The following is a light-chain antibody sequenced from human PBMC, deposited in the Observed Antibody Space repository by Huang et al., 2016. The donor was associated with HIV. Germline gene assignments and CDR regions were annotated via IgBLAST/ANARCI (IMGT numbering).Light chain of an antibody. CDR2: DAS. CDR3: QQCSNWPFT. Sequence: EIVLTQFQATLSLSPGERATLSCRASQSVSTCLAWYQQKPGQAPRLHIYDASKRATGFPSRCSGSGSGTDFTRTISSLEPEDFAVYYCQQCSNWPFTFGPGTKVDIK. J-gene: IGKJ3*01. CDR1: QSVSTC. V-gene: IGKV3-11*01.